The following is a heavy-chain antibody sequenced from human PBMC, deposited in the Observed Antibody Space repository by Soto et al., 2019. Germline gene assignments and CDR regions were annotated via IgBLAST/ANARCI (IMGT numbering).Heavy chain of an antibody. Sequence: QVQLVQSGAEVKKPGSSVKVSCKASGGTFSSYTISWVRQAPGQGLEWVGRIIPILGIANNAQKFQGRVRIPGDKPRSTAYMEGSSLRAEDRAVYYWGGGGEMFLTVSSTDRWGKGQKVTLSP. CDR3: GGGGEMFLTVSSTDR. V-gene: IGHV1-69*02. CDR1: GGTFSSYT. D-gene: IGHD3-16*01. CDR2: IIPILGIA. J-gene: IGHJ6*04.